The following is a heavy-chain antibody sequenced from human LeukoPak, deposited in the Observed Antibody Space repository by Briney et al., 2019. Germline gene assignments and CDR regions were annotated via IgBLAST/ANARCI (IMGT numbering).Heavy chain of an antibody. CDR3: ARSGGSTDLDY. Sequence: SQTLSLTCAISGDSVSSNSAAWLWLRQSPSRGLEWLGWTYYRSSLYKDYAVSVKSRLAINPDTSKNQVFLQLNSVTPEGTAVYYCARSGGSTDLDYWGQGTLVTVSS. CDR1: GDSVSSNSAA. V-gene: IGHV6-1*01. D-gene: IGHD6-25*01. CDR2: TYYRSSLYK. J-gene: IGHJ4*02.